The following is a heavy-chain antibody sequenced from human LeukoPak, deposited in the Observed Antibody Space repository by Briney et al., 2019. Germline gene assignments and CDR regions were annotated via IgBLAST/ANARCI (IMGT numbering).Heavy chain of an antibody. CDR1: GDSIISTNYY. J-gene: IGHJ3*02. CDR2: IYYSGST. V-gene: IGHV4-39*01. D-gene: IGHD2-2*01. Sequence: SETLSLTCTVSGDSIISTNYYWGWIRQPPGKGLEWIGSIYYSGSTYYNPSLKSRVTISVDTSKNQFSLKLSSVTAADTAVYYCARLSIVVGARAFDIWGQGTMVTVSS. CDR3: ARLSIVVGARAFDI.